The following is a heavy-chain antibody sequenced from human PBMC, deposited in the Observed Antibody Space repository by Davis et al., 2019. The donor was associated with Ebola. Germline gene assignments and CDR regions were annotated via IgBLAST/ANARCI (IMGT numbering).Heavy chain of an antibody. V-gene: IGHV1-18*01. Sequence: ASVKVSCKASGYSFASYSVTWVRRAPGQGLEWIGWISPYNGHTSYAQKFQGRVSMTTDTSTSTAYMELRSLRSDDTAVYYCARAGATLTQSFDNWGQGTLVTVSS. D-gene: IGHD7-27*01. CDR3: ARAGATLTQSFDN. J-gene: IGHJ4*02. CDR2: ISPYNGHT. CDR1: GYSFASYS.